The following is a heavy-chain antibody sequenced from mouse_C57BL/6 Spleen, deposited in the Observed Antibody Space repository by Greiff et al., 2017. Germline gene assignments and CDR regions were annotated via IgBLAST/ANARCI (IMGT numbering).Heavy chain of an antibody. CDR2: IYPGDGDT. CDR3: ARRYYGSSYWYFDV. V-gene: IGHV1-82*01. Sequence: VQLQESGPELVKPGASVKISCKASGYAFSSSWMNWVKQRPGKGLEWIGRIYPGDGDTNYNGKFKGKATLTADKSSSTAYMQLSSLTSEDSAVYVCARRYYGSSYWYFDVWGTGTTVTVSS. J-gene: IGHJ1*03. D-gene: IGHD1-1*01. CDR1: GYAFSSSW.